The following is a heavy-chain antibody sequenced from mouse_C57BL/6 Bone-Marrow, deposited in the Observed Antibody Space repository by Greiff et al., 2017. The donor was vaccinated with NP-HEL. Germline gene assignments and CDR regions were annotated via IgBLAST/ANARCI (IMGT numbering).Heavy chain of an antibody. CDR2: IDPSDSYT. D-gene: IGHD1-1*01. Sequence: VQLQQPGAELVKPGASVKLSCKASGYTFTSYWMQWVKQRPGQGLEWIGEIDPSDSYTNYNQKFKGKATLTVDTSSSTAYMQLSSLTSEDSAVYYCARWSITTVVATPYWGQGTLVTVSA. CDR3: ARWSITTVVATPY. CDR1: GYTFTSYW. V-gene: IGHV1-50*01. J-gene: IGHJ3*01.